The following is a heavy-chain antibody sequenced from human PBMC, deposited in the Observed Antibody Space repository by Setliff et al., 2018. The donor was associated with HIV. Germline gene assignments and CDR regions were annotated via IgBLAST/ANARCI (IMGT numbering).Heavy chain of an antibody. Sequence: GGSLRLSCAASGFSFSNYAMTWVRQAPGKGLEWVSTINSAERTFYAKSVKGRFTISRDNSKSTLYLQMNSLRAEDTAVYYCAKKTAAYTSGSWLHYWGQGTLVTVSS. CDR2: INSAERT. J-gene: IGHJ4*02. V-gene: IGHV3-23*01. D-gene: IGHD3-10*01. CDR3: AKKTAAYTSGSWLHY. CDR1: GFSFSNYA.